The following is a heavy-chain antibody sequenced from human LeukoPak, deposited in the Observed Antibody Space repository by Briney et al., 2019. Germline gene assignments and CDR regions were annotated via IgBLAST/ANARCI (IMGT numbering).Heavy chain of an antibody. D-gene: IGHD5-12*01. CDR1: GFTFSNYW. Sequence: PGGSLRLSCAASGFTFSNYWMHWVRQVPGKGLVWVSRISSDGRSTIYADSVKGRFTISRDNAKNTLYLQMNSLRAEDTAVYYCARTAYSDYSLGFWGQGTLVTVSS. V-gene: IGHV3-74*01. CDR3: ARTAYSDYSLGF. CDR2: ISSDGRST. J-gene: IGHJ4*02.